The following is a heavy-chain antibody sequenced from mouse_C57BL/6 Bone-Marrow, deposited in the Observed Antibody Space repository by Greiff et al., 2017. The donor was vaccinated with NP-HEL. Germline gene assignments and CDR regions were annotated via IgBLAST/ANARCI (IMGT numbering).Heavy chain of an antibody. CDR3: ARKDYADYYAMDY. J-gene: IGHJ4*01. CDR2: IWSGGST. D-gene: IGHD1-1*02. V-gene: IGHV2-2*01. Sequence: VKVVESGPGLVQPSQSLSITCTVSGFSLTSYGVHWVRQSPGKGLEWLGVIWSGGSTDYNAAFISRLSISKDNSKSQVFFKMNSLQADDTAIYYCARKDYADYYAMDYWGQGTSVTVSS. CDR1: GFSLTSYG.